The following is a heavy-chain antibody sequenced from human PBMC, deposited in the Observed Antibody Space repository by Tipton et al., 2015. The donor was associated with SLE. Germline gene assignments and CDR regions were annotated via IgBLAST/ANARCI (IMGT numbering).Heavy chain of an antibody. V-gene: IGHV4-34*01. J-gene: IGHJ5*02. CDR1: GGSFSGYY. CDR2: INHSGST. CDR3: AGRSRGWFDP. Sequence: LRLSCAVYGGSFSGYYWNWIRQPPGKGLEWIGEINHSGSTNYNPSLKSRLTISVDMSKNQLSLKMSSVTAADTAVYYCAGRSRGWFDPWGQGTLVTVSS. D-gene: IGHD5/OR15-5a*01.